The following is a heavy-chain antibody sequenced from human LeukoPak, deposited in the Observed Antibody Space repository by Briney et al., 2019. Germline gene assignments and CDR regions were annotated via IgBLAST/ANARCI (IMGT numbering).Heavy chain of an antibody. CDR3: VKDAFYASGTYYNS. CDR2: ISYNGNNR. D-gene: IGHD3-10*01. V-gene: IGHV3-30*18. J-gene: IGHJ5*02. CDR1: GFSFTDYG. Sequence: GGSLRLSCVASGFSFTDYGIHWVRRAPGKGLGWVAVISYNGNNRYYADSVKGRFTISRDNSKNTLSLQMNSLGAEDTAVYYCVKDAFYASGTYYNSWGQGTLVTVSS.